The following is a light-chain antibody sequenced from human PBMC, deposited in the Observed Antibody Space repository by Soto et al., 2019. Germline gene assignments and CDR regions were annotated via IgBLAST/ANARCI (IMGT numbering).Light chain of an antibody. CDR3: QQYGSSPLT. CDR1: QSVSSSY. J-gene: IGKJ4*01. Sequence: EIVLTPSPGPLSLSPGERATLSCRASQSVSSSYLAWYQQKPGQAPRLLIYGASSRATGIPDRFSGGGSGTDFSLTISRLEPEDFAVYYCQQYGSSPLTFGGGTKVEIK. CDR2: GAS. V-gene: IGKV3-20*01.